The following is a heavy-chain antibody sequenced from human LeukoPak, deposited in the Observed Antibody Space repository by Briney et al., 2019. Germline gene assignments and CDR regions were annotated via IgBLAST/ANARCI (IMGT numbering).Heavy chain of an antibody. CDR1: GFTFDDYA. D-gene: IGHD4-17*01. J-gene: IGHJ4*02. V-gene: IGHV3-30*04. CDR2: ISYDGSNK. Sequence: GGSLRLSCAASGFTFDDYAMHWVRQAPGKGLEWVAVISYDGSNKYYADSVKGRFTISRDNSKNTLYLQMNSLRAEDTAVYYCAKDRVTTIDYWGQGTLVTVSS. CDR3: AKDRVTTIDY.